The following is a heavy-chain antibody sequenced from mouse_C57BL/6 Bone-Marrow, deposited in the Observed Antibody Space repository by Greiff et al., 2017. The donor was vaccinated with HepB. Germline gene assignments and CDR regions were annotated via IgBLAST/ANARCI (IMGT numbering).Heavy chain of an antibody. V-gene: IGHV1-55*01. CDR3: ARRLDYYGSSRYAMDD. Sequence: QVQLQQPGAELVKPGASVKMSCKASGYTFTSYWITWVKQRPGQGLEWIGDIYPGSGSTNYNEKFKSKATLTVDTSSSTAYMQLSSLTSEDSAVYYCARRLDYYGSSRYAMDDWGQGTSGTVSS. D-gene: IGHD1-1*01. J-gene: IGHJ4*01. CDR1: GYTFTSYW. CDR2: IYPGSGST.